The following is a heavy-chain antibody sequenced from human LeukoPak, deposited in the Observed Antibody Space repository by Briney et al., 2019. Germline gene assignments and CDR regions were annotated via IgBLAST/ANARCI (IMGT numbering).Heavy chain of an antibody. D-gene: IGHD6-13*01. Sequence: GGSLRLSCAASGFTFSSYSMNWVRQAPGKGLEWVSSIKGRFTISRDNAKNSLYLQMNSLRAEDTAVYYCARDLQQLVLGSYFDYWGQGTLVTVSS. CDR3: ARDLQQLVLGSYFDY. J-gene: IGHJ4*02. CDR1: GFTFSSYS. CDR2: I. V-gene: IGHV3-21*01.